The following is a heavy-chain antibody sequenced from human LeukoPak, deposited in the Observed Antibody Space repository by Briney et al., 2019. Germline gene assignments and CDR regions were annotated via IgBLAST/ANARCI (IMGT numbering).Heavy chain of an antibody. D-gene: IGHD5-24*01. V-gene: IGHV4-4*07. CDR2: LYSSGDT. Sequence: PSETLSLTCTVSGGSISGYYWNWVRQPADRGLEWIGRLYSSGDTYYNPSLKSRLTMSVDTSKNQFSLKLRSVTAADTAVYYCARGISASTKRYYFDSSGQGALVTVPS. CDR1: GGSISGYY. J-gene: IGHJ4*02. CDR3: ARGISASTKRYYFDS.